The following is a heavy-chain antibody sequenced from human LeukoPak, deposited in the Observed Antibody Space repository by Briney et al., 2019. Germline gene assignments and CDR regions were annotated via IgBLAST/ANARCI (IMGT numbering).Heavy chain of an antibody. Sequence: PGGSLRLSCAATGFTFSNYAIHWGRQAPGKGLEWVAFISDDGSRQHYADSVKGRFTISRDNSKNTLNLQMNSLRAEDTAVYYCVEDRTGTYTLDYWGQGTLVTVPS. D-gene: IGHD3-10*01. J-gene: IGHJ4*02. V-gene: IGHV3-30-3*01. CDR1: GFTFSNYA. CDR3: VEDRTGTYTLDY. CDR2: ISDDGSRQ.